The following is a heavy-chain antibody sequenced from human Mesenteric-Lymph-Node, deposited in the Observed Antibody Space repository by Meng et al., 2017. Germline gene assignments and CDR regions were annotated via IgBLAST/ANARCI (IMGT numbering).Heavy chain of an antibody. CDR2: IYYSGST. J-gene: IGHJ4*02. V-gene: IGHV4-30-4*01. Sequence: VQLQESGPGLAKPSPTLSLTCTVSGGSMSSGNYYWSWIRQPPGKGLEWIGYIYYSGSTYYNPSLKSRVTISVDTSKNQFSLKLSSVTAADTAEYYCARGPTTYFDYWGQGTLVTVSS. CDR1: GGSMSSGNYY. D-gene: IGHD4-17*01. CDR3: ARGPTTYFDY.